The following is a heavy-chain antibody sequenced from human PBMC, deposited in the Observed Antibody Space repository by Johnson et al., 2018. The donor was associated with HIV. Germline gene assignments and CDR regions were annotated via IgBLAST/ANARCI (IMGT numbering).Heavy chain of an antibody. CDR1: GFTFDDYG. V-gene: IGHV3-20*04. CDR3: ARDSSYYEYVWGSSWGAFDI. J-gene: IGHJ3*02. CDR2: INWNGGRT. Sequence: VQLVESGGGVVRPGGSLSLSCAASGFTFDDYGMSWVRQAPGKGLEWVSGINWNGGRTGYADSVKGRFTISRDNAKNSLYLQMNSLRAEDTAVYYCARDSSYYEYVWGSSWGAFDIWGQGTMVTVSS. D-gene: IGHD3-16*01.